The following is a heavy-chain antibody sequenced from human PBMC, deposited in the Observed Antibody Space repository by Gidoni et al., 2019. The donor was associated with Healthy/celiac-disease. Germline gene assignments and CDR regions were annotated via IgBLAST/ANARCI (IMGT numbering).Heavy chain of an antibody. CDR1: GGTFSSYA. V-gene: IGHV1-69*01. CDR2: IIPIFGTA. CDR3: ARDIPGYCTNGVCPTRDAFDI. J-gene: IGHJ3*02. Sequence: QVQLVQSGAEVKKPGSSVKVSCKASGGTFSSYAISWVRQAPGQGLEWMGGIIPIFGTANYAQKFQGRVTITADESTSTAYMELSSLRPEDTAVYYCARDIPGYCTNGVCPTRDAFDIWGQGTMVTVSS. D-gene: IGHD2-8*01.